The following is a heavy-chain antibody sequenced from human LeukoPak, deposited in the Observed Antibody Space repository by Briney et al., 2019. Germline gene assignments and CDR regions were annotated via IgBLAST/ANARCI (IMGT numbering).Heavy chain of an antibody. Sequence: EASVKVSCKASGGTFSSYAISWVRQAPGQGLEWMGGIIPIFGTANYAQKFQGRVTITADESTSTAYMELSSLRSEDTAVYYCARWKVVTAMNANYNYYYGMDVWGQGTTVTVSS. J-gene: IGHJ6*02. CDR2: IIPIFGTA. CDR1: GGTFSSYA. CDR3: ARWKVVTAMNANYNYYYGMDV. D-gene: IGHD2-21*02. V-gene: IGHV1-69*13.